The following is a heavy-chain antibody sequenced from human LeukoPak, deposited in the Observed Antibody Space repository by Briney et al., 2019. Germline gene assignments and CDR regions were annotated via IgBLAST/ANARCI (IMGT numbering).Heavy chain of an antibody. CDR2: VRQDGSEK. Sequence: PGGSLRLSCAASGFTFSSYWMSWVRQAPGKGLEWVANVRQDGSEKYYVDSVKGRFTISRNNAKNSLYLQMNSLRAEDTAVYYCTKDLRIVRSGVDYWGQGTLVTVSS. V-gene: IGHV3-7*03. D-gene: IGHD2-15*01. CDR3: TKDLRIVRSGVDY. J-gene: IGHJ4*02. CDR1: GFTFSSYW.